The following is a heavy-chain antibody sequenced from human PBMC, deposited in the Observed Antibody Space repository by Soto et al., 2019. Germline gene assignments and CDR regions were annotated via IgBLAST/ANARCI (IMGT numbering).Heavy chain of an antibody. CDR1: GYTFTSYG. CDR2: IRAYNGNT. Sequence: QVQLVQSGAEVKKPGASVKVSCKASGYTFTSYGISWVRQAPGQGLEWMGWIRAYNGNTNYAHKLQVRVTMTTATSPSTAYSELRSLRSDDTAVYYCARDLPTMGVWGQWTTVTVSS. V-gene: IGHV1-18*01. J-gene: IGHJ6*02. CDR3: ARDLPTMGV.